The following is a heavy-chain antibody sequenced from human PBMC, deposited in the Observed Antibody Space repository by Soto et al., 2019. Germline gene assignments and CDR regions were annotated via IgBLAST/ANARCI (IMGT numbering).Heavy chain of an antibody. Sequence: QVQLVQSGAEVKKPGSSVKVSCKASGGTFSSYAISWVRQAPGQGLEWMGGIIPIFGTANYAQKFQGRVTITADESTSTAYMELSSLRSEDTAVYYCARDEGGSGGYSYGPRFGYWGQGTLVTVSS. CDR1: GGTFSSYA. CDR2: IIPIFGTA. J-gene: IGHJ4*02. D-gene: IGHD5-18*01. CDR3: ARDEGGSGGYSYGPRFGY. V-gene: IGHV1-69*12.